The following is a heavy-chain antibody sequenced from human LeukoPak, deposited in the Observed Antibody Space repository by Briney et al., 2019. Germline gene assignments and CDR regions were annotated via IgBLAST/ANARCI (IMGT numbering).Heavy chain of an antibody. CDR1: GYTLTELS. CDR2: FDPEDGET. D-gene: IGHD3-10*01. CDR3: ATVKKVSAQGPGETMVRGVYGMDV. V-gene: IGHV1-24*01. J-gene: IGHJ6*02. Sequence: ASVKVSCKVSGYTLTELSMHWVRQAPGKGLEWMGGFDPEDGETIYARKFQGRVTMTEDTSTDTAYMELSSLRSEDTAVYYCATVKKVSAQGPGETMVRGVYGMDVWGQGTTVTVSS.